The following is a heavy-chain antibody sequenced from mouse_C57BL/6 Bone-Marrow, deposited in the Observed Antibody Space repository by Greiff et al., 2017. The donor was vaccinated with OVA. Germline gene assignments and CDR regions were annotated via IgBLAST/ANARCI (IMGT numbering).Heavy chain of an antibody. CDR1: GYTFTSYW. CDR2: IDPSDSYT. V-gene: IGHV1-59*01. CDR3: ARRDYYGSSYHFDY. D-gene: IGHD1-1*01. J-gene: IGHJ2*01. Sequence: QVQLQQPGAELVRPGTSVKLSCKASGYTFTSYWMHWVKQRPGQGLEWIGVIDPSDSYTNYNQKFKGKATLTVEQSSRTASMQLSSLTSEYSAVYYCARRDYYGSSYHFDYWGQGTTLTVSS.